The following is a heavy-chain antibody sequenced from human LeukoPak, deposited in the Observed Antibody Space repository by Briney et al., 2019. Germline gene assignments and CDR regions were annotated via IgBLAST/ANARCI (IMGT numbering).Heavy chain of an antibody. J-gene: IGHJ2*01. Sequence: SQTLSLTCTVSGGSISSGGYYWSWIRQHPGKGLEWIGYIYYSGSTYYNPSLKSRVTISVDTSKNQFYLKLSSMTTADTAVYFCAREVSPGYYDSSGYPPGNCWYFDLWGRGTLVTVSS. D-gene: IGHD3-22*01. CDR2: IYYSGST. CDR1: GGSISSGGYY. V-gene: IGHV4-31*03. CDR3: AREVSPGYYDSSGYPPGNCWYFDL.